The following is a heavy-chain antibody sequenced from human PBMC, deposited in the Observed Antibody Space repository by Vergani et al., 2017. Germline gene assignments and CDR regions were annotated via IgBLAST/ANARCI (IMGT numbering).Heavy chain of an antibody. CDR1: GGTFSSSA. Sequence: QVQLVQSGAEVKKPGSSVKVSCKASGGTFSSSAISWVRQAPGQGLEWMGGIIPIFGIANYAQKFQGRVTIPADKSPSTAYMELSSLRSEDTAVYYCARREIFVSAPTSGLEHWGQGTLVTVSS. CDR2: IIPIFGIA. D-gene: IGHD3-3*01. J-gene: IGHJ4*02. CDR3: ARREIFVSAPTSGLEH. V-gene: IGHV1-69*17.